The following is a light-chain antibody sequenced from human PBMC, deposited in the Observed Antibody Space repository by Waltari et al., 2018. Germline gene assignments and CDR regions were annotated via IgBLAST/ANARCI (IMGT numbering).Light chain of an antibody. J-gene: IGKJ4*01. Sequence: EIVMTQSPATLSLSPGEGVTLSCRASQSVRTYLAWYQQKPGQAPRLLIYDASNSATGIPARFVGSGSGTDFTLTISRLEPEDFAVYYCQERSNWPGGSFGGGTKVEIK. CDR1: QSVRTY. V-gene: IGKV3-11*01. CDR3: QERSNWPGGS. CDR2: DAS.